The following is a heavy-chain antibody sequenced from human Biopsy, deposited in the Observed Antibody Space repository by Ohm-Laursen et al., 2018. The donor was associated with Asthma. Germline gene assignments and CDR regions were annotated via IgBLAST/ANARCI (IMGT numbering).Heavy chain of an antibody. V-gene: IGHV3-9*01. CDR2: ISWNSGNI. D-gene: IGHD3-22*01. CDR3: AKSADYYDSTDYLDF. Sequence: SLRLSCTASGFSFDDCAMHWVRQAPGKGLEWVSSISWNSGNIDYADSVKGRLTISRDNAKNSLYLQMQSLRPEDTAFYYCAKSADYYDSTDYLDFCGRGTLVTVSS. J-gene: IGHJ4*01. CDR1: GFSFDDCA.